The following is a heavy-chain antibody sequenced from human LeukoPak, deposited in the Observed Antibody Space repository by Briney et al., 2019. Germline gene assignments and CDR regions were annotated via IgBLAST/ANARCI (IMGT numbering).Heavy chain of an antibody. Sequence: PGGSLRLSCAASGFTFSSYSMNWVRQAPGKGLEWVSYISSSGSTIYYPDSVKGRFTISRDNAENSLYLQMNSLRAEDTAVYYCARRGNDVDYWGQGTLVTVSS. J-gene: IGHJ4*02. CDR2: ISSSGSTI. D-gene: IGHD3-16*01. V-gene: IGHV3-48*01. CDR3: ARRGNDVDY. CDR1: GFTFSSYS.